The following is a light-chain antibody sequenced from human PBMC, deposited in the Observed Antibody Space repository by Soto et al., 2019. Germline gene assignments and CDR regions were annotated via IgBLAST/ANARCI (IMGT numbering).Light chain of an antibody. CDR2: DNS. CDR1: NSNIGTNY. Sequence: QSALTQPPSVSAAPGQKVTISCSGSNSNIGTNYVSWYQQLPGRAPKLVIFDNSKRPSGIPDRFSGSKSGSSATLGVTGLQTGDEADYYCGTWDSDLSAEVFGGGTKLNVL. V-gene: IGLV1-51*01. J-gene: IGLJ3*02. CDR3: GTWDSDLSAEV.